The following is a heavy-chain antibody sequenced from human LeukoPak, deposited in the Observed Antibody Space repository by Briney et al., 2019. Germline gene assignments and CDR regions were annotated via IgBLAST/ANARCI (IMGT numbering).Heavy chain of an antibody. CDR3: ATATMVRDVHFDY. J-gene: IGHJ4*02. CDR2: IIPIFGSA. D-gene: IGHD3-10*01. Sequence: ASVKVSCKASGGTFSSYTITWVRQAPGQGLEGMGGIIPIFGSANYAQKFQGRVTITADESTSTAYMELSSLRSEDTAVYYCATATMVRDVHFDYWGQGTLVTVSS. V-gene: IGHV1-69*13. CDR1: GGTFSSYT.